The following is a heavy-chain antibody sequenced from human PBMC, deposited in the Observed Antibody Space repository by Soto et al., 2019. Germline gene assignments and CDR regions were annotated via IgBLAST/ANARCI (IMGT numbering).Heavy chain of an antibody. Sequence: PGGSLRLSCAASGFTFSDYAVNWVRQAPGKGLEWVSTIYGPGDGTHYADSVKGRFTISRDNSKNTLYLQMNSLRAEDTAVYYCAKNRGHEPPYYSDSWGQGTLVTVSS. J-gene: IGHJ4*02. CDR3: AKNRGHEPPYYSDS. V-gene: IGHV3-23*01. CDR1: GFTFSDYA. CDR2: IYGPGDGT.